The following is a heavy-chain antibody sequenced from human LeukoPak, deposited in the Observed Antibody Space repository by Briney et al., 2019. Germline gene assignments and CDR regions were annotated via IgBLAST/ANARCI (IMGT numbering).Heavy chain of an antibody. V-gene: IGHV4-39*01. J-gene: IGHJ4*02. Sequence: PSETLSLTCTVSGGSISSSSYYWGWLRQPPGKGLEWIGSIYYSGSTYYNPSLKSRVTISVDTSKNQFSLKLSSVTAADTAVYYCARHRGYTAMVTGYFDYWGQGTLVTVSS. CDR2: IYYSGST. CDR3: ARHRGYTAMVTGYFDY. D-gene: IGHD5-18*01. CDR1: GGSISSSSYY.